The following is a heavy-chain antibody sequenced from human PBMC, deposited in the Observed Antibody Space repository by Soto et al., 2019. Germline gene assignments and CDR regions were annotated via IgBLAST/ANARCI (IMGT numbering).Heavy chain of an antibody. Sequence: GASVKVSCKASGYTFTGYYMHWVRQAPGQGLEWMGWINPNSGGTNYAQKFQGRVTMTRDTSISTAYMELSRLRSDDTAAYYCARDKYDSSGRDYWGQGTLVTVSS. D-gene: IGHD3-22*01. CDR3: ARDKYDSSGRDY. CDR2: INPNSGGT. CDR1: GYTFTGYY. J-gene: IGHJ4*02. V-gene: IGHV1-2*02.